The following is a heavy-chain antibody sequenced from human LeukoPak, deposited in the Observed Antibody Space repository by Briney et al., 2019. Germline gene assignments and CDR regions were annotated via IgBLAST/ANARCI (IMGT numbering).Heavy chain of an antibody. D-gene: IGHD4-17*01. Sequence: GGSLRLSCAASGFTFSSYGMHWVRQAPGKGLEWVAVIWYDGSNKYYADSVKGRFTISRDNSKNTLYLQMNSLRAEDTAVYYCARDPPDYGDYYFDYWGQGTLVTVSS. J-gene: IGHJ4*02. V-gene: IGHV3-33*01. CDR3: ARDPPDYGDYYFDY. CDR1: GFTFSSYG. CDR2: IWYDGSNK.